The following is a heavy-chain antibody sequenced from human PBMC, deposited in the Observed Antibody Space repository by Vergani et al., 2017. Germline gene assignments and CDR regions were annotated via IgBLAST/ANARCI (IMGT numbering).Heavy chain of an antibody. Sequence: QVQLVESGGGVVQPGRSLRLSCAASGFTFSSYGMDWVRQAPGKGLEGVAVIWYDGSNKYYADSVGGRFTISRDTSKNTLYLKMHSLRAEDTAVYYCAGGLGLGFGELPYNGFDPWGQGTLVTVSS. CDR1: GFTFSSYG. J-gene: IGHJ5*02. V-gene: IGHV3-33*01. CDR2: IWYDGSNK. CDR3: AGGLGLGFGELPYNGFDP. D-gene: IGHD3-10*01.